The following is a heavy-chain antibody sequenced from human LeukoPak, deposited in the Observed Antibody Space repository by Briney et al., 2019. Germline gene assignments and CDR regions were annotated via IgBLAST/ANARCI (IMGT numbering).Heavy chain of an antibody. D-gene: IGHD3-22*01. CDR3: ARDPATPTYYYDSNAFDY. CDR1: GFTFSSYA. V-gene: IGHV3-30-3*01. Sequence: GGSLRLSCAASGFTFSSYAMHWVRQAPGKGLEWVAVISYDGSNKYYADSVKGRSTISRGNSKNTLYLQMNSLRAEDTAVYYCARDPATPTYYYDSNAFDYWGQGTLVTVSS. J-gene: IGHJ4*02. CDR2: ISYDGSNK.